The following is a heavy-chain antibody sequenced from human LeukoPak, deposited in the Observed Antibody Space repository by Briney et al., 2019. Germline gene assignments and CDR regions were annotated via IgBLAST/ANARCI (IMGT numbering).Heavy chain of an antibody. V-gene: IGHV1-69*05. CDR3: ARSPLAYCGGDCYSTFDY. J-gene: IGHJ4*02. Sequence: VKVSCKASGGTFSSYAISWVRQAPGQGLEWTGGIIPIFGTANYAQKFQGRVTITTDESTSTAYMELSSLRSEDTAVYYCARSPLAYCGGDCYSTFDYWGQGTLVTVSS. CDR1: GGTFSSYA. CDR2: IIPIFGTA. D-gene: IGHD2-21*02.